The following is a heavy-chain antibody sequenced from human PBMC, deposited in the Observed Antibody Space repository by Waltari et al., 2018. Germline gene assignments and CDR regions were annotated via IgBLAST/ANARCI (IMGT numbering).Heavy chain of an antibody. V-gene: IGHV1-69*01. CDR3: ARDPRWNX. D-gene: IGHD1-1*01. Sequence: QXVQSGXEVXKPGSSVKVSCKXSGGTFSSYAISWVRQAPGQGLEWXGGIIXIFGTAKYAQXFQGRVTITADESTSTAXMELSSLRXEXTAXYYCARDPRWNXWGQGTLVTVSS. J-gene: IGHJ4*02. CDR2: IIXIFGTA. CDR1: GGTFSSYA.